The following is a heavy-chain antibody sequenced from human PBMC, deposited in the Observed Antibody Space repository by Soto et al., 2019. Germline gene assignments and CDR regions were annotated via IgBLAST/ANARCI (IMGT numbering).Heavy chain of an antibody. V-gene: IGHV3-30-3*01. CDR1: GFTFSSYA. J-gene: IGHJ6*02. CDR2: ISYDGSNK. CDR3: ARELAVAVYYYGMDV. Sequence: AASGFTFSSYAMHWVRQAPGKGLERVAVISYDGSNKYYADSVKGRFTISRDNSKNTLYLQMNSLRAEDTAVYYCARELAVAVYYYGMDVWGQGTTVTVSS. D-gene: IGHD6-19*01.